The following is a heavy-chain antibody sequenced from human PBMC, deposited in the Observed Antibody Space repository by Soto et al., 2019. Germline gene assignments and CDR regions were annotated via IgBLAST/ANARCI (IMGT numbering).Heavy chain of an antibody. J-gene: IGHJ4*02. CDR1: GGSLSGYY. Sequence: SETLSLTCAVYGGSLSGYYWSWIRQPPGKGLEWIGEINHSGSTNYNPSLKSRVTISVDTSKNQFSLKLSSVTAADTAVYYCDSGYDILTGFDYWGQASLVTV. D-gene: IGHD3-9*01. CDR2: INHSGST. CDR3: DSGYDILTGFDY. V-gene: IGHV4-34*01.